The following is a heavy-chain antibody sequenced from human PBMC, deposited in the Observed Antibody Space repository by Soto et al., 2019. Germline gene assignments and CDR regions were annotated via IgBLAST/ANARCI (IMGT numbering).Heavy chain of an antibody. J-gene: IGHJ5*02. Sequence: EVQVVETGGGLIQPGGSLRLSCAVSGFTVSSNYMSWVRQPPGKGPEWVSDIYSGGSTYYADSLKGRFTISRDNSKNTLYLQMNSLRAEDTAVYYCARERDGHNPNWFDLWGQGTLVTVSS. CDR2: IYSGGST. V-gene: IGHV3-53*02. CDR3: ARERDGHNPNWFDL. CDR1: GFTVSSNY. D-gene: IGHD2-8*01.